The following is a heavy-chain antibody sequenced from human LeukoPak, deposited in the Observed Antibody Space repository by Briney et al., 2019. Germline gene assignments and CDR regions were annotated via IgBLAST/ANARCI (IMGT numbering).Heavy chain of an antibody. V-gene: IGHV3-30*18. CDR3: AKAWLYSSSWSGFDY. J-gene: IGHJ4*02. CDR1: GFTFSSYS. Sequence: GGSLRLSCAASGFTFSSYSMNWVRQAPGKGLEWVAVISYDGGNKYYADSVKGRFTISRDNSKNTLYLQMNSLRAEDTAVYYCAKAWLYSSSWSGFDYWGQGTLVTVSS. CDR2: ISYDGGNK. D-gene: IGHD6-13*01.